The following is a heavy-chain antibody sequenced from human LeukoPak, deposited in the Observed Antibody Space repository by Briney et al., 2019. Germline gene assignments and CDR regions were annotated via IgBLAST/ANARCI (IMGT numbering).Heavy chain of an antibody. CDR1: GFTFSSFW. D-gene: IGHD1/OR15-1a*01. V-gene: IGHV3-7*01. J-gene: IGHJ4*02. Sequence: RPGGSLRLSCAASGFTFSSFWMAWVRQAPGKGLEWVASIKFDESERHHVDSVKGRFTISRDNAKNSLYLQMNSLRAEDTAVYFCTSVTTNGYFDYWGQGTMVTVSS. CDR2: IKFDESER. CDR3: TSVTTNGYFDY.